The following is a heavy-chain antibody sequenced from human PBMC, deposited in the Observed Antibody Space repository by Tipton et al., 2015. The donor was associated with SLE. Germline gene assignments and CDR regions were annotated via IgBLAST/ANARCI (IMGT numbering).Heavy chain of an antibody. J-gene: IGHJ4*02. D-gene: IGHD6-13*01. Sequence: TLSLTCAVYGGSFSGDHWSWIRQPPGKGLEWIGEINHSGSTNYNPSLKSRVTMSVDTSKNQFSLNLNSVTAADPAVYYCARHARWFSSSWSHFDYWGQGTLVTVSS. CDR2: INHSGST. CDR3: ARHARWFSSSWSHFDY. CDR1: GGSFSGDH. V-gene: IGHV4-34*01.